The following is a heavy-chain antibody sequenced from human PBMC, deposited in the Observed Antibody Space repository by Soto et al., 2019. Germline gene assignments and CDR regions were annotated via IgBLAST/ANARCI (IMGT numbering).Heavy chain of an antibody. CDR3: AREPKVDYHYGMDV. V-gene: IGHV1-3*05. CDR1: GYTFTSYA. Sequence: QVQLVQSGAEEKKPGASVKVSCKASGYTFTSYAMHWVRQAPGQRLEWMGWINAGNGNTKYSQKFQGRVTITRDTSASTAYMELSSLRSEDTAVYYCAREPKVDYHYGMDVWGQGTTVTVSS. D-gene: IGHD1-26*01. CDR2: INAGNGNT. J-gene: IGHJ6*02.